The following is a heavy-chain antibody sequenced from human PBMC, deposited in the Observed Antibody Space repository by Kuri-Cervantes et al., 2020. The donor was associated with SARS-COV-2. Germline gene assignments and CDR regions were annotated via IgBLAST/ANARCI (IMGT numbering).Heavy chain of an antibody. J-gene: IGHJ5*02. Sequence: LSLTCAASGFTFSGSAMHWVRQASGKGLEWVGRIRSKANSYATAYAASVKGRFTISRDDSKNTAYLQMISLKTEDTAVYYCTMGDWFDPWGQGTLVTVSS. CDR3: TMGDWFDP. CDR1: GFTFSGSA. CDR2: IRSKANSYAT. V-gene: IGHV3-73*01. D-gene: IGHD3-16*01.